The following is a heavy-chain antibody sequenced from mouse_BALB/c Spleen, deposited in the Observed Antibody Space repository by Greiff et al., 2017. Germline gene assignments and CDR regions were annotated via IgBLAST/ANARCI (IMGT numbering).Heavy chain of an antibody. CDR3: ALLERDY. V-gene: IGHV5-9-1*01. D-gene: IGHD2-10*01. J-gene: IGHJ4*01. CDR1: GFTFSSYA. CDR2: ISSGGSYT. Sequence: EVMLVESGGGLVKPGGSLKLSCAASGFTFSSYAMSWVRQTPEKRLEWVATISSGGSYTYYPDSVKGRFTISRDNAKNTLYLQMSSLRSEDTAMYYCALLERDYWGQGTSVTVSS.